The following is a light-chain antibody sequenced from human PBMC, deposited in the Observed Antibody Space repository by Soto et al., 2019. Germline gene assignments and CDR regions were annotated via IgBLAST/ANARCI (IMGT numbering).Light chain of an antibody. CDR2: DAS. CDR1: QSVSSY. V-gene: IGKV3-11*01. Sequence: EIVLTQSPATLSLSPGERATLSCRAGQSVSSYLAWYQQKPGQAPRLLIYDASNRATGIPARFSGSGSGTDFTLTISSLEPEDFAVYYCQQRSNWPPDTFGGGTKVEIK. J-gene: IGKJ4*01. CDR3: QQRSNWPPDT.